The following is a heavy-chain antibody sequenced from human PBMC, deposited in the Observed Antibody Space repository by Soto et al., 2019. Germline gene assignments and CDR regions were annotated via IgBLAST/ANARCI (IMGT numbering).Heavy chain of an antibody. V-gene: IGHV1-69*01. CDR3: ARDFAGESSGYFVFDY. CDR1: GGTFSSYA. CDR2: IIPIFGTA. J-gene: IGHJ4*02. D-gene: IGHD3-22*01. Sequence: QVQLVQSGAEVKKPGSSVKVSCKASGGTFSSYAISWVRQAPGQGLEWMGGIIPIFGTANYAQKFQGRVTITADESTSTAYMELSSLRSEDTAVYYRARDFAGESSGYFVFDYWGQGTLVTVSS.